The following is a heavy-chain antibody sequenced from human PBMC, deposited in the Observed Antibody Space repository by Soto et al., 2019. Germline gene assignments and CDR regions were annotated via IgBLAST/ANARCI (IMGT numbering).Heavy chain of an antibody. D-gene: IGHD6-19*01. J-gene: IGHJ4*02. Sequence: QVQLQESGPDLLKPSETLSLTCTISGASTGGYYWSWIRQSPGRGLEWIGYVFSSGSTNYSPSLQSRVAISIDTSKRQFFLKLTSVTAADTALYYCARHWWSSGSYLVFDSWGQGTQVTVSS. CDR1: GASTGGYY. CDR2: VFSSGST. CDR3: ARHWWSSGSYLVFDS. V-gene: IGHV4-59*08.